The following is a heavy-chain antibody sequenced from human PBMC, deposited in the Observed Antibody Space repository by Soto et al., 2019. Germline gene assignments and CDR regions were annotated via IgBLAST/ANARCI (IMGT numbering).Heavy chain of an antibody. V-gene: IGHV3-30-3*01. CDR3: ARGGRGEYYYYYGMDV. CDR1: GFTLSSYA. Sequence: QVQLVESGGGVVQPGRSLRLSCAASGFTLSSYAMHWVRQAPGKGLEWVAVISYDGSNKYYADSVKGRFTISRDNSKNPQYLQMNSLRAEDTAVYYCARGGRGEYYYYYGMDVWGQGTTVTVSS. CDR2: ISYDGSNK. J-gene: IGHJ6*02.